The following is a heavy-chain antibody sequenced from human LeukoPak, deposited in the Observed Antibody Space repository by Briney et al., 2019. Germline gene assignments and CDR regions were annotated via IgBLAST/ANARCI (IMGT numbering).Heavy chain of an antibody. V-gene: IGHV3-7*01. CDR3: ARDRYGSY. CDR1: GFTFSSSW. D-gene: IGHD4-17*01. Sequence: GGSLRLSCAASGFTFSSSWMTWVRQAPGKGLEWVASINQDGGEIHYVDSVKGRFTISRDNAKNSLYLQMNSLRAEDTAMYYCARDRYGSYWGQGTLVTVSS. CDR2: INQDGGEI. J-gene: IGHJ4*02.